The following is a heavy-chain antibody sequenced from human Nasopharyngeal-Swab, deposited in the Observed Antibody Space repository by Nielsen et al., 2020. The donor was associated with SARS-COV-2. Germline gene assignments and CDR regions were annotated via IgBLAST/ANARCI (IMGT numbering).Heavy chain of an antibody. CDR2: VSYDGSNN. Sequence: GGSLRLSCAASGFTFSNYGMHWVRQTPGKGLEWVSFVSYDGSNNFYGESVKGRFTVSRDNSKNTLYLQMNSLRAEDTAVYYCARESSGWTASFDYWGQGTLVTVSS. V-gene: IGHV3-30*03. D-gene: IGHD6-19*01. CDR3: ARESSGWTASFDY. J-gene: IGHJ4*02. CDR1: GFTFSNYG.